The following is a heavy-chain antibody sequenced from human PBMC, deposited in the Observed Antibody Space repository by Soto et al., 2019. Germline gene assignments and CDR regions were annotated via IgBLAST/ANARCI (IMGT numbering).Heavy chain of an antibody. V-gene: IGHV3-30-3*01. D-gene: IGHD5-18*01. CDR2: ISYDGSNK. CDR1: GFTFSSYA. Sequence: QVQLVESGGGVVQPGRSLRLSCAASGFTFSSYAMHWVRQAPGKGLEWVAVISYDGSNKYYADSVKGRFTISRDNSKNTLYLQMNSLRAEDTAVYYCARDTAMVPRMLFDIWGQGTMVTVSS. J-gene: IGHJ3*02. CDR3: ARDTAMVPRMLFDI.